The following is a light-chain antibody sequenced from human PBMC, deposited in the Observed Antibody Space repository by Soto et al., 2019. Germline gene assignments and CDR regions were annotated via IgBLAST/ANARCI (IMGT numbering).Light chain of an antibody. Sequence: ALTQPPSASGSPGQSVTISCTGTSNDVGGYNFVSWYQQHPGKAPKLMIFEVSKRPSGVPDRFSGSKSGSTASLTVSGLQAEDEADYYCSSYAGNNIYYVFGTGTKVTVL. CDR2: EVS. CDR3: SSYAGNNIYYV. J-gene: IGLJ1*01. CDR1: SNDVGGYNF. V-gene: IGLV2-8*01.